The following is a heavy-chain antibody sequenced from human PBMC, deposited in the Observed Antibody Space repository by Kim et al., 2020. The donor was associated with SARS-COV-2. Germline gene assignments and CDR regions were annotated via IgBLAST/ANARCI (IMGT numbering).Heavy chain of an antibody. V-gene: IGHV3-33*01. CDR1: GFTFSSYG. D-gene: IGHD3-16*01. CDR3: ARGRGEPRGKDFDY. Sequence: GGSLRLSCAASGFTFSSYGMHWVRQAPGKGLEWVAVIWYDGSNKYYADSVKGRFTISRDNSKNTLYLQMNSLRAEDTAVYYCARGRGEPRGKDFDYWGQGTLVTVSS. J-gene: IGHJ4*02. CDR2: IWYDGSNK.